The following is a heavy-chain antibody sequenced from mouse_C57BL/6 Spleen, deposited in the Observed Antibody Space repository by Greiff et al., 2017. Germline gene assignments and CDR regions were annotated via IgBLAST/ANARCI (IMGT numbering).Heavy chain of an antibody. CDR2: IDPEDGDT. CDR1: GFNIKDYY. D-gene: IGHD1-1*02. J-gene: IGHJ4*01. V-gene: IGHV14-1*01. Sequence: VQLKQSGAELVRPGASVKLSCTASGFNIKDYYMHWVKQRPEQGLEWIGRIDPEDGDTEYAPKFQGKATMTADTSSNTAYLQLSSLTSEDTAVYYCAYYHYAMDYWGQGTSVTVSS. CDR3: AYYHYAMDY.